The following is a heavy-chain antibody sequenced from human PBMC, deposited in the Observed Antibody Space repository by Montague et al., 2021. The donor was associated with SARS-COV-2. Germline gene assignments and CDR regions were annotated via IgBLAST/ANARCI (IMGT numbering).Heavy chain of an antibody. V-gene: IGHV4-39*01. CDR3: ARRVGGSGWLDY. CDR1: GGSISSGSYY. Sequence: SETLSLTCTVAGGSISSGSYYWGWIRQPPGKGLEWIGNIDSSGSTYYKSRVTISVDTPKNQFSLRVTSVTAADTAVYYCARRVGGSGWLDYWGQGTLVTVSS. CDR2: IDSSGST. D-gene: IGHD6-25*01. J-gene: IGHJ4*02.